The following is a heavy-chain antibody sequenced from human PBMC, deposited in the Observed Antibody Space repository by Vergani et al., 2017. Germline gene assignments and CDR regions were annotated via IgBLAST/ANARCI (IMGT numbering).Heavy chain of an antibody. D-gene: IGHD1-14*01. J-gene: IGHJ4*02. Sequence: QVQLVQSGAEVKKPGSSVKVFCKASGGTFSSYAISWVRQAPGQGLEWMGGIIPNFGTDNYAQKFQGRVTITADKFTSTAYMELSSLRSEDTDVYYCARGWEPASIYYFDYWGQGTLVTVSS. V-gene: IGHV1-69*06. CDR1: GGTFSSYA. CDR3: ARGWEPASIYYFDY. CDR2: IIPNFGTD.